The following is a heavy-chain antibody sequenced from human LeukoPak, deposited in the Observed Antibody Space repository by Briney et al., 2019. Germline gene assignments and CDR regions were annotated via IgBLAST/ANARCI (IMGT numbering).Heavy chain of an antibody. V-gene: IGHV3-21*01. Sequence: GGSLRLSCAASGFTFSSYSMNWVRQAPGKGLEWVSSVSSSSSYIYYADSVKGRFTISRDNAKNSLYLQMNSLRAEDTAVYYCARVGGDIVLTDYWGQGTLVTVSS. CDR2: VSSSSSYI. D-gene: IGHD2-8*01. J-gene: IGHJ4*02. CDR3: ARVGGDIVLTDY. CDR1: GFTFSSYS.